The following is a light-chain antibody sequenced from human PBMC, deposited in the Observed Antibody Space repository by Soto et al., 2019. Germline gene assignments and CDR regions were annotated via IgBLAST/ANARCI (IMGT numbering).Light chain of an antibody. CDR3: HQRSNWPPDT. Sequence: DIVMTQSPLSLPVTPGEPASLSCRASQSVHTFLAWYQQKPGQAPRLLIYGASTRATGVPARFSGSGSGTDFTLTISSLEPEDFAVYYCHQRSNWPPDTFGQGTRLEI. CDR2: GAS. CDR1: QSVHTF. V-gene: IGKV3-11*01. J-gene: IGKJ5*01.